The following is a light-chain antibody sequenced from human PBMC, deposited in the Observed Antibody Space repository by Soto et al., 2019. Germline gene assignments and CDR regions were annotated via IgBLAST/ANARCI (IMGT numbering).Light chain of an antibody. CDR3: QQHGSSPI. CDR2: GAS. CDR1: QSVSSSY. V-gene: IGKV3-20*01. Sequence: EIVLTQSPDTLSLSPGERATLSCRASQSVSSSYLAWYQQKPGQAPRLLIYGASSRATGIPDRFSGSGSGTDFTLTISRLEPEDFAVYYCQQHGSSPIFGGGTKVDI. J-gene: IGKJ4*01.